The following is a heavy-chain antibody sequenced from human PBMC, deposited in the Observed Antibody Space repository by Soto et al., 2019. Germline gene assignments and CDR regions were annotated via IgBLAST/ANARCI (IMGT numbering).Heavy chain of an antibody. V-gene: IGHV3-23*01. Sequence: GGSLRLSCTASGFTFNRRAMTWVRQAPGKGLEWVSGLSDSGGSIYYADSVKGRFTISRDNSMNTLYLQMNTLRAEDTAVYYCAKVSSAWYAGFFDLWGQGTLVTVSS. CDR1: GFTFNRRA. J-gene: IGHJ4*02. CDR2: LSDSGGSI. D-gene: IGHD2-8*01. CDR3: AKVSSAWYAGFFDL.